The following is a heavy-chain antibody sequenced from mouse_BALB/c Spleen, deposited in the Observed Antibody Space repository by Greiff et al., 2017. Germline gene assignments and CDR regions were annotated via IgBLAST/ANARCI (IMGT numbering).Heavy chain of an antibody. Sequence: QVQLQQSGAELVKPGASVKLSCKASGYTFTSYYMYWVKQRPGQGLEWIGEINPSNGGTNFNEKFKSKATLTVDKSFSTAYMQLSSLTSEDSAVYYCTRRAVVYYYAMDYWGQGTSVTVSS. CDR3: TRRAVVYYYAMDY. V-gene: IGHV1S81*02. D-gene: IGHD1-1*01. J-gene: IGHJ4*01. CDR2: INPSNGGT. CDR1: GYTFTSYY.